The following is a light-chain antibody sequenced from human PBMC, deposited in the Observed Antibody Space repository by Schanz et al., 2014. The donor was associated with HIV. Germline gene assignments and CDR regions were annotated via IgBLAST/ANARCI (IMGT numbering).Light chain of an antibody. Sequence: EIVLTQSPGSLSVSPGERATLSCRASQSVSSNFLAWYQQKPGQAPRLLIYGASSRATGIPDRFSGSGSGTDFTLTISRLEPEDFAVYFCQYFGNSGGTFGGGTKVEIK. V-gene: IGKV3-20*01. CDR1: QSVSSNF. CDR2: GAS. J-gene: IGKJ4*01. CDR3: QYFGNSGGT.